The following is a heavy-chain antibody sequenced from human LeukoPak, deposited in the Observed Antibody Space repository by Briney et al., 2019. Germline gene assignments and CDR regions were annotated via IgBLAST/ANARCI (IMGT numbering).Heavy chain of an antibody. CDR3: ARLTWPDYYYYYMDV. CDR1: GYTFTGYY. Sequence: ASVKVSCKASGYTFTGYYMHWVRQAPGQGLEWMGWINPNSGGTNCAQKFQGRVTMTRDTSISTAYMELSRLRSDDTAVYYCARLTWPDYYYYYMDVWGKGTTVTVSS. V-gene: IGHV1-2*02. CDR2: INPNSGGT. D-gene: IGHD5-12*01. J-gene: IGHJ6*03.